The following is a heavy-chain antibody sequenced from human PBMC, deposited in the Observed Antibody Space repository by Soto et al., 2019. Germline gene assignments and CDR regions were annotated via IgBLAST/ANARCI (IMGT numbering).Heavy chain of an antibody. J-gene: IGHJ5*02. D-gene: IGHD4-17*01. CDR3: ASLTTVTPHWFDP. V-gene: IGHV1-18*01. CDR2: ISANNGNT. CDR1: GYTFTSYG. Sequence: ASVKVSCKASGYTFTSYGISWVRQAPGQGLEWMGWISANNGNTNYAQKLQGRVTMTTDTSTSTAYMELSSLRSEDTAVYYCASLTTVTPHWFDPWGQGTLVTVSS.